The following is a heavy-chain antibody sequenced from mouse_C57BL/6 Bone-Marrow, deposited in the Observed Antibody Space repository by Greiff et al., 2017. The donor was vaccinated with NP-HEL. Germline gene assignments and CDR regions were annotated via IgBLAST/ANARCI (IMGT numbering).Heavy chain of an antibody. CDR3: ARYRPSSFDY. Sequence: QVQLQQSGAELARPGASVKLSCTASGYTFTSSGISWVRQRTGQGLAWIGEIYPRGGHPYYNEKFKGKATLTADKSSSTAYMELRSLTAEDSAVYVCARYRPSSFDYWGQGTTLTVSS. V-gene: IGHV1-81*01. J-gene: IGHJ2*01. CDR1: GYTFTSSG. CDR2: IYPRGGHP.